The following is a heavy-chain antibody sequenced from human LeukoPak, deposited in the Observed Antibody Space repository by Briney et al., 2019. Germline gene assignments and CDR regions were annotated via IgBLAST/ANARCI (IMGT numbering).Heavy chain of an antibody. CDR1: GFTFSSYT. CDR3: AKDGGLWVSAHWGDS. Sequence: GGSLGLSCTASGFTFSSYTMTWVRQAPGKGLKWVSTTTTGDGNTYYADSVKGRFTVSRDDSKNTLYLQMNSLRAEDTAVYYCAKDGGLWVSAHWGDSWGRGTLVTVSS. D-gene: IGHD7-27*01. V-gene: IGHV3-23*01. J-gene: IGHJ4*02. CDR2: TTTGDGNT.